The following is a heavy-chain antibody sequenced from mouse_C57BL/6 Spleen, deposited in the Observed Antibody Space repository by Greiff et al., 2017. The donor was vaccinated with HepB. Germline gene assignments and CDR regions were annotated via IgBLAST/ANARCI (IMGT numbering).Heavy chain of an antibody. CDR3: ARWYYGSSYDFDY. CDR2: IYPRSGNT. V-gene: IGHV1-81*01. Sequence: VMLVESGAELARPGASVKLSCKASGYTFTSYGISWVKQRTGQGLEWIGEIYPRSGNTYYNEKFKGKATLTADKSSSTAYMELRSLTSEDSAVYFCARWYYGSSYDFDYWGQGTTHTVSS. J-gene: IGHJ2*01. D-gene: IGHD1-1*01. CDR1: GYTFTSYG.